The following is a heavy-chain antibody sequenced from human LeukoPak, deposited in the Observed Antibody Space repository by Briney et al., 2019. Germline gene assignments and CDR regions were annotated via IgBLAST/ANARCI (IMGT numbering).Heavy chain of an antibody. Sequence: PSETLSLTCAVYGGSFSGCYWSWIRQPPGKGLEWIGEINHSGSTNYNPSLKSRVTISVDRSKNQFSLKLSSVTAADTAVYYCARGPYDFWSNHWYFDLWGRGTLVTVSS. J-gene: IGHJ2*01. D-gene: IGHD3-3*01. CDR3: ARGPYDFWSNHWYFDL. V-gene: IGHV4-34*01. CDR1: GGSFSGCY. CDR2: INHSGST.